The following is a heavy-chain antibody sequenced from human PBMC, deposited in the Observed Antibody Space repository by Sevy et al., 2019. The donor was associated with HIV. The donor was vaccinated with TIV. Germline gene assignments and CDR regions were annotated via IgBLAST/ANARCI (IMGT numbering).Heavy chain of an antibody. V-gene: IGHV1-18*01. D-gene: IGHD2-2*01. CDR1: GYTFTSYG. CDR3: ARVVVVPADLSPRVFDY. J-gene: IGHJ4*02. CDR2: ISAYNGNT. Sequence: ASVKVSCKASGYTFTSYGISWVRQAPGQGLEWMGWISAYNGNTNYAQKLQGRVTMTTDTSTSTAYMELRSLRSDDTAVYYCARVVVVPADLSPRVFDYRGQGTLVTVSS.